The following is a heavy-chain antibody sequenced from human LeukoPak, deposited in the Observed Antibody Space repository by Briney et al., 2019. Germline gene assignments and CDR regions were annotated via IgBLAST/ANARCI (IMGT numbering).Heavy chain of an antibody. CDR3: ARVCHFRFLEWLPPNWFAP. CDR1: GYSISSGYY. D-gene: IGHD3-3*01. CDR2: IYRSGST. V-gene: IGHV4-38-2*02. J-gene: IGHJ5*02. Sequence: SETLSLTCTVSGYSISSGYYWGWIRQPPGKGLEWIGSIYRSGSTYYNPSLKSRVTISVDTSKNQFSLKLSSVTAADPAVYYCARVCHFRFLEWLPPNWFAPWGQGTLVPVSS.